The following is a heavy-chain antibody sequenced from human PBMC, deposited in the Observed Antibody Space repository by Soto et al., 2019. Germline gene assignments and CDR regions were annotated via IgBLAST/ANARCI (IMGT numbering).Heavy chain of an antibody. D-gene: IGHD2-21*01. Sequence: PXEFLTMCCTGSGYTFTDYWIGLVRQLPGKGLEWMGIIYPFDSDTRYSPSFQGHVTITVDKSTSTAYLQWNTLKASDTAMYYCARHIRNSRYYYYAMDVWGQGTKVTVYS. V-gene: IGHV5-51*01. CDR1: GYTFTDYW. CDR3: ARHIRNSRYYYYAMDV. J-gene: IGHJ6*02. CDR2: IYPFDSDT.